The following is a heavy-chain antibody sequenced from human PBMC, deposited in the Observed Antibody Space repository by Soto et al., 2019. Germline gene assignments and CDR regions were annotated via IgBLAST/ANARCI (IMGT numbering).Heavy chain of an antibody. D-gene: IGHD6-6*01. Sequence: QVQLVESGGGVVQPGGSLRLSCAASGFTFSSYGMHWVRQAPGKGLEWVAVISYDGSNKYYADSVKGRFTISRDNSKNTLYLQMNSLRAEDTAVYYCAKVIIAARFVRALDYWGQGTLVTVSS. J-gene: IGHJ4*02. CDR1: GFTFSSYG. CDR3: AKVIIAARFVRALDY. CDR2: ISYDGSNK. V-gene: IGHV3-30*18.